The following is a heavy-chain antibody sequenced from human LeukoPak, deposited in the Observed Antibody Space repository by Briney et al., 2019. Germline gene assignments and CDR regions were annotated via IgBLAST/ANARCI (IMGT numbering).Heavy chain of an antibody. V-gene: IGHV3-48*03. CDR1: GFSFSSYE. CDR2: ISSSGSTI. Sequence: GGSLRLSCEGSGFSFSSYEMNWVRQAPGKGLEWVSYISSSGSTIYYADSVKGRFTISRDNAKNSLYLQMNSLRAEDTAVYYCAELGITMIGGVWGKGTTVTISS. J-gene: IGHJ6*04. CDR3: AELGITMIGGV. D-gene: IGHD3-10*02.